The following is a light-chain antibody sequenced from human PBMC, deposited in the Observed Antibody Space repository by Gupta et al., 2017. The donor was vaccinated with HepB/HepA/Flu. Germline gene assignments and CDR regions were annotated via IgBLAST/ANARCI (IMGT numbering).Light chain of an antibody. V-gene: IGKV3-11*01. CDR2: DAS. CDR3: QQRSNWPQGLT. CDR1: QSVSSY. Sequence: ELVLTQSPATLSLSPGERATLSCRASQSVSSYLAWYQQKPGQAPRLLIDDASNRATGIPARFSGSGSGTDFALTISSLEPEDFAVYYGQQRSNWPQGLTFGGGTKVEIK. J-gene: IGKJ4*01.